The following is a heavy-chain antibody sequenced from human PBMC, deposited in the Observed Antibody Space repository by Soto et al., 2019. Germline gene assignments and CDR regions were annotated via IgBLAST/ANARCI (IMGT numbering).Heavy chain of an antibody. CDR2: IWGSGST. D-gene: IGHD1-26*01. J-gene: IGHJ4*02. CDR3: ASESGCTYGYFDY. Sequence: KPSETLSLTCTVSGGSVSSGYNYWSWIRQSPGKGLEWIGYIWGSGSTGYNPSLKNRLTMSVDRAKNQFTLRLTSVTAADTAVYFCASESGCTYGYFDYWGQGTQVTVSS. CDR1: GGSVSSGYNY. V-gene: IGHV4-30-4*01.